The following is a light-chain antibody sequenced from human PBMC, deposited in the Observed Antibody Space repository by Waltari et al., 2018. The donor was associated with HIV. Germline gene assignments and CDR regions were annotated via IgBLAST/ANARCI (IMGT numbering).Light chain of an antibody. CDR1: SSNIGNNY. Sequence: QSVLTQPPSVSAAPGQRVTISCSGSSSNIGNNYVSWYQQLPRTAPKLLIYDNNKRPSGIPDRFSASKSGTSATLAITGLHTGDEADYYCGTWDSSLSAFVFGTGTTVTVL. CDR3: GTWDSSLSAFV. J-gene: IGLJ1*01. V-gene: IGLV1-51*01. CDR2: DNN.